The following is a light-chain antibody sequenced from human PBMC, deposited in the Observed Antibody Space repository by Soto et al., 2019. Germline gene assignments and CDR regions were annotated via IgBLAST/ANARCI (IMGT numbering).Light chain of an antibody. CDR1: SSDFGGYNY. V-gene: IGLV2-14*03. J-gene: IGLJ1*01. CDR3: CSYTSSSTPWV. CDR2: DVS. Sequence: QSALTQPASVSGSPGQSITISCTGTSSDFGGYNYVSWYQQHPGKAPKLMIHDVSDRPSGVSNRFSASKSGNTASLTISGLQAEDEADYYCCSYTSSSTPWVFGTGTKVTVL.